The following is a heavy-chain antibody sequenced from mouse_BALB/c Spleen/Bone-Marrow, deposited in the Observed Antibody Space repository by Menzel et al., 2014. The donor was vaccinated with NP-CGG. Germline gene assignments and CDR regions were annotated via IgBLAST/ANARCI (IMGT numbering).Heavy chain of an antibody. Sequence: VQLQQSGPELVKPGASVKISCKASGYSFTGYFMNWVMQSHGKSLEWIGRINPYIGDTFYNQKFKGKATLTVDRSSSTAHMELRSLASEDSAVYYCARVTTDWYFDVWGAGTTVTVSS. D-gene: IGHD1-1*01. CDR3: ARVTTDWYFDV. J-gene: IGHJ1*01. V-gene: IGHV1-20*02. CDR1: GYSFTGYF. CDR2: INPYIGDT.